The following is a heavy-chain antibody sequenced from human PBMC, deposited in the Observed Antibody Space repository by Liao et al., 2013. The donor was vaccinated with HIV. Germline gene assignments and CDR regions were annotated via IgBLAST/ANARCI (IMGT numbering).Heavy chain of an antibody. CDR3: ARGDHYDSWSDYYSTLHYFDI. Sequence: QVQFEQWGGRALEAFGDPVPHVRRVWRVLQWLLLDVDPPGPTGRGLEWIGEINYGGDSNYNPSLKGRVAISRDTSKSQFSLRLNAVTAADTAFYYCARGDHYDSWSDYYSTLHYFDIWGQGSLVSVSS. CDR1: RVLQWLL. CDR2: INYGGDS. J-gene: IGHJ4*02. V-gene: IGHV4-34*01. D-gene: IGHD3-3*01.